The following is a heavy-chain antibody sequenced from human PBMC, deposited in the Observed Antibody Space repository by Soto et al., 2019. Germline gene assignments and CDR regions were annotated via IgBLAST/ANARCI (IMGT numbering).Heavy chain of an antibody. J-gene: IGHJ4*02. CDR3: AKIPLSYSSGWYYFDY. CDR1: GFTFSSYA. CDR2: ISGSGGST. Sequence: PGGSLRLSCAASGFTFSSYAMSWVRQAPGKGLEWVSAISGSGGSTYYADSVKGRFTISRDNSKNTLYLQMNSLRAEDTAVYYCAKIPLSYSSGWYYFDYWGQGTLVTVSS. D-gene: IGHD6-19*01. V-gene: IGHV3-23*01.